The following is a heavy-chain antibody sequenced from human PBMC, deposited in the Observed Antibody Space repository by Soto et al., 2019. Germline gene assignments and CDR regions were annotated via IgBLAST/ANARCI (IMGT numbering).Heavy chain of an antibody. CDR3: ARTIGAAYYFDF. V-gene: IGHV4-4*07. CDR2: IYTSGST. D-gene: IGHD6-25*01. Sequence: PSETLSLTCNVSGDSMTKYYLSWIRQPAGKGLEWIGRIYTSGSTNYNPSLKSRVTMSIDTSNNHFSLNLKSVTAADTAVYYCARTIGAAYYFDFWGQGALVTVYS. CDR1: GDSMTKYY. J-gene: IGHJ4*02.